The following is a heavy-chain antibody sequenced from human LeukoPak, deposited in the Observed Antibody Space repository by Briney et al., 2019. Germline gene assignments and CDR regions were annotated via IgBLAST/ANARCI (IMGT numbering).Heavy chain of an antibody. D-gene: IGHD2-2*01. Sequence: ASVKVSCKPSGYTFTVKYLHWVRQAPGQGLEWVGWMNPNSGVTVYAQNFQGRVTMTRDTSISTAYMELSSLTSDDTAVYYCTSGAGTSWFDYWGQGSLVTVSS. J-gene: IGHJ4*02. V-gene: IGHV1-2*02. CDR2: MNPNSGVT. CDR3: TSGAGTSWFDY. CDR1: GYTFTVKY.